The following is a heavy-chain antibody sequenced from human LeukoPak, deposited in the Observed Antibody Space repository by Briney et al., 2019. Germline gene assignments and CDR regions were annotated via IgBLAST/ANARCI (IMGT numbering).Heavy chain of an antibody. Sequence: GGSLRLSCAASGSTVSSNYMSWVRQAPGKGLEWVSVIYSGGSTYYADSVKGRFTISRDNSKNTLYLQMNSLRAEDTAVYYCAREGYYYDSSGYIVDYWGQGTLVTVSS. D-gene: IGHD3-22*01. V-gene: IGHV3-53*01. CDR2: IYSGGST. CDR1: GSTVSSNY. J-gene: IGHJ4*02. CDR3: AREGYYYDSSGYIVDY.